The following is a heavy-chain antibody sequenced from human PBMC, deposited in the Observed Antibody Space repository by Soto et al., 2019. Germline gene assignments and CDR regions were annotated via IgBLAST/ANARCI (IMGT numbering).Heavy chain of an antibody. CDR3: ARGVTAGVDY. D-gene: IGHD3-10*01. J-gene: IGHJ4*02. CDR2: MEPSSGKT. V-gene: IGHV1-8*01. CDR1: GYSFTSLD. Sequence: ASVKVSCKASGYSFTSLDINWVRQTTGQGLEWMGWMEPSSGKTGYAQRFQDRVTMTRDTSINTAYMELRSLSSDDTAFYYCARGVTAGVDYWGQGTLVTVSS.